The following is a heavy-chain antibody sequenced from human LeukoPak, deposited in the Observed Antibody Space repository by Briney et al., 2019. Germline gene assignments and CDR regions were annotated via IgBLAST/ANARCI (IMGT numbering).Heavy chain of an antibody. Sequence: SGGSLRLPCAASGFTFSDYYMSWIRQAPGKGLEWVSVIYSGGSTYYADSVKGRFTISRHNSKNTLYLQMNSLRAEDTAVYYCARENVGRSGTNWFDPWGQGTLVTVSS. D-gene: IGHD1-1*01. CDR3: ARENVGRSGTNWFDP. CDR1: GFTFSDYY. J-gene: IGHJ5*02. CDR2: IYSGGST. V-gene: IGHV3-53*04.